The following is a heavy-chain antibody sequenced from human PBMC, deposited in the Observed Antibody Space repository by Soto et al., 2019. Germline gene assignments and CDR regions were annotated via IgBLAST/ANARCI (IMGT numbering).Heavy chain of an antibody. CDR1: GGSISSYY. CDR3: ASGLNSGSYWNWFDP. D-gene: IGHD1-26*01. J-gene: IGHJ5*02. V-gene: IGHV4-59*01. Sequence: SETLSLTCTVSGGSISSYYWSWIRQPPGKGLEWIGYIYYSGSTNYNPSLKSRVTISVDTSKNQFSLKLSSVTAADTAVYYCASGLNSGSYWNWFDPWGPGTLATVSS. CDR2: IYYSGST.